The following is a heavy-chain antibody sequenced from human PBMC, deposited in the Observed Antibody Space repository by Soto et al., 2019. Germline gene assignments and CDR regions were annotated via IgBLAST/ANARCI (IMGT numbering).Heavy chain of an antibody. CDR3: ARDLRTTYCSGGSCYSDYGMDV. D-gene: IGHD2-15*01. Sequence: ASVKVSCKASGYTFTGYYMHWVRQAPGQGLEWMGWINPNSGGTNYAQKFQGWVTMTRDTSISTAYMELSRLRSDDTAVYYCARDLRTTYCSGGSCYSDYGMDVWGQGTTVTVSS. V-gene: IGHV1-2*04. CDR1: GYTFTGYY. CDR2: INPNSGGT. J-gene: IGHJ6*02.